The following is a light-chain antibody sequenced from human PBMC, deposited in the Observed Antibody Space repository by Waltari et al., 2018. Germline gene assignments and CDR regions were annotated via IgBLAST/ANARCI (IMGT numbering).Light chain of an antibody. CDR1: SGDVGASNY. V-gene: IGLV2-14*03. J-gene: IGLJ3*02. CDR2: DVN. Sequence: QSALTQPASVSGSPGQSITISCTGASGDVGASNYVSWYQQHPGKAPKLMIYDVNVRPAGVSNRCSGSKSGNTAALTSSGLQAEDEADYYCCSYISSSITWVFGGGTKLTVL. CDR3: CSYISSSITWV.